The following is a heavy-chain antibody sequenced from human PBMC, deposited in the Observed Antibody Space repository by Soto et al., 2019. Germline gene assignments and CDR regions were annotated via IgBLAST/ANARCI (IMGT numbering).Heavy chain of an antibody. CDR2: IKRKTDAGTT. CDR3: TYSSSWPGVDY. D-gene: IGHD6-13*01. CDR1: GFTFSSAW. Sequence: GGSLRLSCAASGFTFSSAWMTWVRQAPGKGLEWVGRIKRKTDAGTTDYAAPVKGRFTISRDDSKNTLYLQMNSLKTEDTAVYYCTYSSSWPGVDYWGQGTLVTVSS. V-gene: IGHV3-15*01. J-gene: IGHJ4*02.